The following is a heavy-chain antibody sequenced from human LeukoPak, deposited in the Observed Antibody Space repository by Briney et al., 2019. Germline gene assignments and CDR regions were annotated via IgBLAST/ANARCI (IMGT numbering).Heavy chain of an antibody. V-gene: IGHV4-30-4*01. Sequence: SETLSLTCTVSGGSLSTGDYYWSWIRQPPGKGLEWIGYIYYSGSTYYNPSLESRVTISVDTSKNQFSLKMSSVTAADTAVYYCARADGEHWGQGPLVTVSS. D-gene: IGHD3-10*01. J-gene: IGHJ1*01. CDR1: GGSLSTGDYY. CDR2: IYYSGST. CDR3: ARADGEH.